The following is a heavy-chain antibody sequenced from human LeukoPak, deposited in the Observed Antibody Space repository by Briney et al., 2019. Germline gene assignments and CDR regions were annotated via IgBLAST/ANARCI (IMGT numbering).Heavy chain of an antibody. CDR2: TSYDGSTK. Sequence: PGGSLSLSCAASGFTFSSYALHWVRQAPGKGLEWVAVTSYDGSTKYYADSVKGRFTISRDNSKNTLYLQMNSLRPEDTAVYFCARDRRVLTGYYMRASDIWGQRTKLSVSS. D-gene: IGHD3-9*01. CDR1: GFTFSSYA. V-gene: IGHV3-30-3*01. J-gene: IGHJ3*02. CDR3: ARDRRVLTGYYMRASDI.